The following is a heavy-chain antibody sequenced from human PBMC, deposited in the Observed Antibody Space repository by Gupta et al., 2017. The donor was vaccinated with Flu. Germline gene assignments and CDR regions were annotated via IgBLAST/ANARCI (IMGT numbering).Heavy chain of an antibody. J-gene: IGHJ4*02. CDR3: ARRYCGGDCYSFDY. V-gene: IGHV4-34*01. D-gene: IGHD2-21*02. CDR2: INHSGST. Sequence: GKGLEWIGEINHSGSTNYNPSLKSRVTISVDTSKNQFSLKLSSVTAADTAMYYCARRYCGGDCYSFDYWGQGTLVTVSS.